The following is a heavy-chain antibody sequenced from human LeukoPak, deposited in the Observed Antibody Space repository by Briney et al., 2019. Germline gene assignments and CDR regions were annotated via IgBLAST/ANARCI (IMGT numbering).Heavy chain of an antibody. J-gene: IGHJ4*02. CDR2: IYYSGST. Sequence: SETLSLTCTVSGGSISSYYWSWIRQPPGKGLEWIGSIYYSGSTYYNPSLKSRVTISVDTSKNQFSLKLSSVTAADTAVYYCASSYYGSGIGYWGQGTLVTVSS. CDR3: ASSYYGSGIGY. CDR1: GGSISSYY. V-gene: IGHV4-59*05. D-gene: IGHD3-10*01.